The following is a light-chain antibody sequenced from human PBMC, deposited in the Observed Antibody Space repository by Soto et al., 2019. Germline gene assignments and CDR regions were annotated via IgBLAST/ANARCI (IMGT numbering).Light chain of an antibody. CDR3: QQYDNLPLT. J-gene: IGKJ4*01. CDR1: QDISNY. CDR2: DAS. Sequence: IQVTQSRSYLSPPVRDRVTITCQASQDISNYLNWYQQKPGKAPKLLIYDASNLETGVPSRFSGSGSGTDFTFTISSLQPEDIATYYCQQYDNLPLTFGGGTKVDVK. V-gene: IGKV1-33*01.